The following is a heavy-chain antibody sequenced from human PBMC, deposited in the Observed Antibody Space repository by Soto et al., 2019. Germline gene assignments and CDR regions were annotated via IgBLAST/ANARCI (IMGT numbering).Heavy chain of an antibody. CDR3: ARGYPTFAAAGTGGPFDY. CDR1: GGTFSSYA. J-gene: IGHJ4*02. V-gene: IGHV1-69*13. D-gene: IGHD6-13*01. Sequence: SVKVSCKASGGTFSSYAISWVRQAPGQGLEWMGGIIPIFGTANYAQKFQGRVTITADESTSTAYMELSSLRSEDTAVYYCARGYPTFAAAGTGGPFDYWGQGTLVTVSS. CDR2: IIPIFGTA.